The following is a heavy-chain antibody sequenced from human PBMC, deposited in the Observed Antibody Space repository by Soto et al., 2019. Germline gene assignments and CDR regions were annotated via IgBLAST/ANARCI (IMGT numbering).Heavy chain of an antibody. CDR3: ARTGTTNAFDI. CDR1: GFTFISYS. D-gene: IGHD1-1*01. V-gene: IGHV3-21*01. Sequence: GSLRLSCAASGFTFISYSINFFRQAPWKGLEWVSSISSSSSYIYYADSVKGRFTISRDNAKNSLYLQMNSLRAEDTAVYYCARTGTTNAFDIWGQGTMVTVSS. CDR2: ISSSSSYI. J-gene: IGHJ3*02.